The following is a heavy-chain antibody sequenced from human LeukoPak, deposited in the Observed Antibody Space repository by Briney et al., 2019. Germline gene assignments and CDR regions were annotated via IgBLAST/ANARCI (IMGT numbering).Heavy chain of an antibody. Sequence: SETLSLTCAVYGGSFSGYYWSWIRQPPGKGLEWIGEINHSGSTNYNPSLKSRVTISVDTSKNQFSLKLSSVTAADTAVYYCARDLAYYYDSSGYYYFDYWGQGTLVTVSS. CDR2: INHSGST. V-gene: IGHV4-34*01. D-gene: IGHD3-22*01. CDR3: ARDLAYYYDSSGYYYFDY. J-gene: IGHJ4*02. CDR1: GGSFSGYY.